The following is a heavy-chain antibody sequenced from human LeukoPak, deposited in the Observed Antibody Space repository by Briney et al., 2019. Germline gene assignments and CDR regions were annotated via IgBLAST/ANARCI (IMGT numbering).Heavy chain of an antibody. V-gene: IGHV3-66*01. Sequence: GALRLSCAASGFTVSSSYMTWVRQAPGKGLEWVSIIYSGGNTYYADSVQGRFTISRDNSKSTLYLQMNSLRAEDTAVYHCASSREATSNWFVYWGQGTLVTVSS. CDR3: ASSREATSNWFVY. D-gene: IGHD2-2*01. CDR2: IYSGGNT. J-gene: IGHJ5*01. CDR1: GFTVSSSY.